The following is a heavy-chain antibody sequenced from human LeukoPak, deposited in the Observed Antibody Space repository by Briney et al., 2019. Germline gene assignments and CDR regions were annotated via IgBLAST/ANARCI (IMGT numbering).Heavy chain of an antibody. Sequence: GGSLRLSCAASGFTFSSYSMNWVRQAPGKGLEWVSYISSSSSTIYYADSVKGRFTISRDNAKNSLYLQMNSLRDEDTAVYYCARGQNIRGYCSSTSCYYPLDYWGQGTLVTVSS. D-gene: IGHD2-2*01. V-gene: IGHV3-48*02. J-gene: IGHJ4*02. CDR2: ISSSSSTI. CDR1: GFTFSSYS. CDR3: ARGQNIRGYCSSTSCYYPLDY.